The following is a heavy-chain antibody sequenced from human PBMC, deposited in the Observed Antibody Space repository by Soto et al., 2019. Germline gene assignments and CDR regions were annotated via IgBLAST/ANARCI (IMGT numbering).Heavy chain of an antibody. D-gene: IGHD1-26*01. CDR2: ISGYNGNT. Sequence: QVQLVQSGAEVKKPGASVKVSCKASGYTFISYGISWVRQAPGQGLEWMGWISGYNGNTKYAQKLQGRVTMTTDTSTSTAYLEPRSLRPDDTAVYYCARDLGAQTVDYWGQGTRVTVSS. CDR3: ARDLGAQTVDY. CDR1: GYTFISYG. J-gene: IGHJ4*02. V-gene: IGHV1-18*01.